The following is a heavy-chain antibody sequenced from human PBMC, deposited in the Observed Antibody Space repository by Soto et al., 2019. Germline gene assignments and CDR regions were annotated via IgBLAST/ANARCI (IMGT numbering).Heavy chain of an antibody. J-gene: IGHJ6*02. Sequence: PHTGTLTCTVFGCSISSSSYYWGWIRQATGKGLVLIGIIFYSGSTYYNPSLKSRVTISVDTSKNQFSLKLSSVTAADTAVYYCARHLTYCSAGSCYSDFPYYGMDVWGQGTTVS. V-gene: IGHV4-39*01. CDR1: GCSISSSSYY. D-gene: IGHD2-15*01. CDR3: ARHLTYCSAGSCYSDFPYYGMDV. CDR2: IFYSGST.